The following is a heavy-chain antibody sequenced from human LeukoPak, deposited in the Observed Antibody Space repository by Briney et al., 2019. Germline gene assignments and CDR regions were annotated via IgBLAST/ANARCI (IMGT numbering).Heavy chain of an antibody. J-gene: IGHJ5*02. Sequence: PGGSLRLSCAASGFTFSSYSMNWVRQAPGKGLEWVSSISSSSSYIYYADSVKGRFTISRDNAKNSLYLQMNSLRAEDTAMYYCAREGEQWLVANWFDPWGQGTLVTVSS. CDR1: GFTFSSYS. V-gene: IGHV3-21*01. CDR3: AREGEQWLVANWFDP. CDR2: ISSSSSYI. D-gene: IGHD6-19*01.